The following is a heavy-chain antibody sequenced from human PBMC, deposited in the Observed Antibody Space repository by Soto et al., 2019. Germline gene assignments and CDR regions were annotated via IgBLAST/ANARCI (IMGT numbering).Heavy chain of an antibody. CDR2: ISYSGST. V-gene: IGHV4-59*01. J-gene: IGHJ4*02. D-gene: IGHD2-2*01. Sequence: PSETLSLTCTVSGGSMSSYYWTWLRQSPGRGLEWIGYISYSGSTYYNPSLKSRVTISRDGSKNTLFLQMDSLGAADTAVYYCGRCTSTSCHLGSDYWGQGTLVTVSS. CDR1: GGSMSSYY. CDR3: GRCTSTSCHLGSDY.